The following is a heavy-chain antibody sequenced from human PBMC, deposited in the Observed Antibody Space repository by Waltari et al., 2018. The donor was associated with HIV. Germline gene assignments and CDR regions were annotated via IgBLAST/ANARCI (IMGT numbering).Heavy chain of an antibody. CDR2: ISASGSST. Sequence: VRQAPGKGLEWVSGISASGSSTYYADSVKGRFIISRDNSKDTLYLQMNSLSAEDTAIYYCAKYPGYGSGSFYNFDYWGQGTLVTVSS. J-gene: IGHJ4*02. V-gene: IGHV3-23*01. D-gene: IGHD3-10*01. CDR3: AKYPGYGSGSFYNFDY.